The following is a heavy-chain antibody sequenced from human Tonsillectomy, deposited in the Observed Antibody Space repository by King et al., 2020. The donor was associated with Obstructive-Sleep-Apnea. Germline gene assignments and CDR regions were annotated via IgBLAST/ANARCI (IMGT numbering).Heavy chain of an antibody. CDR2: ISSNGGST. J-gene: IGHJ4*02. CDR3: ARDTAPGPLRIAVAGTGFDY. V-gene: IGHV3-64*01. D-gene: IGHD6-13*01. CDR1: GFTFSSYA. Sequence: VQLVESGGGLVQPGGSLRLSCAASGFTFSSYAMHWVRQAPGKGLYDVSAISSNGGSTYYENSVKGRFTISRDNSKNTLYLQMGSLRAEDMAGYYCARDTAPGPLRIAVAGTGFDYWRQGTLVTVSS.